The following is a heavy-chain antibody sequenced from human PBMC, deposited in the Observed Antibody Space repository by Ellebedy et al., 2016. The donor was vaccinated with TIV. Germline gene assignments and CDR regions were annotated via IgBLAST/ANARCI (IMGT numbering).Heavy chain of an antibody. V-gene: IGHV1-8*01. CDR3: ARSPGYGDDAFDM. CDR1: GYTFTSYE. Sequence: AASVKVSCKASGYTFTSYEINWVRQATGQGLEWMGWMNSNSGDTGYAPKFQGRVTMTRNTSISTAYMELSSLRSEDTAVYYCARSPGYGDDAFDMWGQGTMVTVSS. CDR2: MNSNSGDT. D-gene: IGHD2-15*01. J-gene: IGHJ3*02.